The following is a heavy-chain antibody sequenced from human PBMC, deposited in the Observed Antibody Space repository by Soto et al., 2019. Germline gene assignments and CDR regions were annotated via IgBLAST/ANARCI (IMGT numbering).Heavy chain of an antibody. CDR3: AKGVAATGRGYFDY. V-gene: IGHV4-59*02. J-gene: IGHJ4*02. Sequence: SETLSLTCSFSGDSVTSHYLTWIRQSPEKGLEWIGYMHYTGFSHYNPSLKSRLTISVDRSKNQFTLQLTSVTVADTAVYYCAKGVAATGRGYFDYWGQGTLVTVSS. CDR1: GDSVTSHY. D-gene: IGHD2-15*01. CDR2: MHYTGFS.